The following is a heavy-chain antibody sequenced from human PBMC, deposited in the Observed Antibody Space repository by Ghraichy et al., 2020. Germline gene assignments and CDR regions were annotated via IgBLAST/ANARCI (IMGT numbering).Heavy chain of an antibody. CDR1: GDSVSSNSAS. CDR2: TYYRSKWYN. V-gene: IGHV6-1*01. D-gene: IGHD5/OR15-5a*01. Sequence: LSLTCAISGDSVSSNSASWNWIRQSPSRGLEWLGRTYYRSKWYNDYAASLQGRIIINPDTTKNHFSLQLNSVTPEDTARYFCSRGTSTYMDVWAKGTTVTVSS. J-gene: IGHJ6*03. CDR3: SRGTSTYMDV.